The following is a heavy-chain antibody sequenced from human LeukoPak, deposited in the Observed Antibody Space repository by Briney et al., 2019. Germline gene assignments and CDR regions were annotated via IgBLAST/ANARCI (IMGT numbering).Heavy chain of an antibody. D-gene: IGHD3-10*01. J-gene: IGHJ5*02. V-gene: IGHV4-4*07. CDR2: IYTSGST. Sequence: PSETLSLTCTVSGGSISGYYWSWIRQPAGKGLEWIGRIYTSGSTNYNPSLKSRVTMSVDTSKNQFSLKLSSVTAADTAVYYCARGPFTMLRGADNWFDPWGQGTLVTVSS. CDR3: ARGPFTMLRGADNWFDP. CDR1: GGSISGYY.